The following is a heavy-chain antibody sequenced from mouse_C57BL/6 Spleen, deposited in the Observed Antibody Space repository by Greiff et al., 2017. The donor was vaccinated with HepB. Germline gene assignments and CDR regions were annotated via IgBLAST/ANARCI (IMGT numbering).Heavy chain of an antibody. CDR2: INPSTGGT. CDR1: GYSFTGYY. D-gene: IGHD4-1*01. Sequence: VQLQQSGPELVKPGASVKISCKASGYSFTGYYMNWVKQSPEKSLEWIGEINPSTGGTTYNQKFKAKATLTVDKSSSTAYMQLKSLTSEDSAVYYCARWEGMDYWGQGTSVTVSS. J-gene: IGHJ4*01. V-gene: IGHV1-42*01. CDR3: ARWEGMDY.